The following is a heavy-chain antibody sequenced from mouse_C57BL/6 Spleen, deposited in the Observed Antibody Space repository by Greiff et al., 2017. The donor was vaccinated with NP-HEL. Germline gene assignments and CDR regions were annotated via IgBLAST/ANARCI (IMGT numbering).Heavy chain of an antibody. CDR1: GYTFTSYW. Sequence: QVQLQQSGAELAKPGASVKLSCKASGYTFTSYWMHWVKQRPGQGLEWIGYINPSSGYTKYNQKFKDKATLTADKSSSTAYMQLSSLTSEDSAVYYCARFSTTVVDYFDYWGQGTTLTVSS. V-gene: IGHV1-7*01. J-gene: IGHJ2*01. CDR3: ARFSTTVVDYFDY. D-gene: IGHD1-1*01. CDR2: INPSSGYT.